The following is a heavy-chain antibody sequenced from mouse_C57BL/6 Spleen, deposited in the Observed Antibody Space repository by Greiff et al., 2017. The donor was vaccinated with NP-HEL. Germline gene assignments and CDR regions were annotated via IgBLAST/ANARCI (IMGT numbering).Heavy chain of an antibody. CDR2: ISSGSSTI. Sequence: EVHLVESGGGLVKPGGSLKLSCAASGFTFSDYGMHWVRQAPEKGLEWVAYISSGSSTIYYADTVKGRFTISRDNAKNTLFLQMTSLRSEDTAMYYCARPTVVDAMDYWGQGTSVTVSS. D-gene: IGHD1-1*01. J-gene: IGHJ4*01. CDR1: GFTFSDYG. V-gene: IGHV5-17*01. CDR3: ARPTVVDAMDY.